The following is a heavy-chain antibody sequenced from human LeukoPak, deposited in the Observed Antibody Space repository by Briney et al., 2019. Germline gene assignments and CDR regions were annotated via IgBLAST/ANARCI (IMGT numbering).Heavy chain of an antibody. D-gene: IGHD6-13*01. CDR3: AREQQLDY. J-gene: IGHJ4*02. CDR1: GFTFSSHR. V-gene: IGHV3-7*01. CDR2: INQDGSQK. Sequence: GGSLRLSCAASGFTFSSHRMSWVRQTPGKELEWVAHINQDGSQKFYVDSVKGRFTISRDNAKNSLYLQMNSLRAEDTAVYYCAREQQLDYWGQGTLVTVSS.